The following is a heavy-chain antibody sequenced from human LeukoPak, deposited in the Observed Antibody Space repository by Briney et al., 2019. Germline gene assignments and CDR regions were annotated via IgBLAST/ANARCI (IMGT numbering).Heavy chain of an antibody. J-gene: IGHJ4*02. D-gene: IGHD5-12*01. V-gene: IGHV5-51*01. CDR1: GYSFTYYW. CDR2: IYPGDSDT. CDR3: ARQDGYESYYFDY. Sequence: GESLKISCKGSGYSFTYYWIGWVRQMPGKGLEWMGIIYPGDSDTRYSPSFQGQVTISADKSIGTAYLQWSSLKASDTAMYYCARQDGYESYYFDYWGRGTPVTVSS.